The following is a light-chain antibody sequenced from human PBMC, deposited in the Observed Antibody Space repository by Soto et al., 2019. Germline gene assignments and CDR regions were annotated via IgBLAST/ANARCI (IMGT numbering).Light chain of an antibody. J-gene: IGKJ4*02. Sequence: EIVMTQSPATLSVSPGERATLSCRASQSVRSNLAWYQQRPGQAPRLLFFGASTRATGIPVRFSGSGSGTEFTLTISSLQSEDFAVYYCQQYNDWPTLTCGGGTKVEIK. V-gene: IGKV3-15*01. CDR3: QQYNDWPTLT. CDR1: QSVRSN. CDR2: GAS.